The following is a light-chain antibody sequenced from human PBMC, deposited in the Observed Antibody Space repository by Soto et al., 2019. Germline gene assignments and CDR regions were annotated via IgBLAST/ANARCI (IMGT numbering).Light chain of an antibody. CDR1: QSLVRSDGDTY. V-gene: IGKV2-30*02. CDR2: KVS. J-gene: IGKJ1*01. CDR3: MQPIHWPWT. Sequence: DVVLTQSPLSLPVTLGQPASISCKSSQSLVRSDGDTYLHWFQQRPGQSPRRLIYKVSDRDSGVPDSFSGSGSGTDFTLKISRVEAEDVGVYYCMQPIHWPWTFGQGTKVEIK.